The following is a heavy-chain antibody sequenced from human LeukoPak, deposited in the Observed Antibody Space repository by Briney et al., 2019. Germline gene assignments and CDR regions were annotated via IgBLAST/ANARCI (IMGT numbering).Heavy chain of an antibody. V-gene: IGHV3-7*01. J-gene: IGHJ6*03. D-gene: IGHD1-26*01. CDR3: ARGLVGATEVYYYYYYMDV. CDR1: GFTFSSYW. Sequence: GGSLRLSCAASGFTFSSYWMSWVRQAPGKGLEWVANIKQDGSEKYYADSVKGRFTISRDNAKNSLYLQMNSLRAEDTAVYYCARGLVGATEVYYYYYYMDVWGKGTTVTVSS. CDR2: IKQDGSEK.